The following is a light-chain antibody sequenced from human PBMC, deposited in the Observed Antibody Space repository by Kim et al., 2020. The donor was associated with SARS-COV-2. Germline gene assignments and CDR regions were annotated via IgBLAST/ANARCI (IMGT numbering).Light chain of an antibody. Sequence: ATVGDRSTITCQASQDITNYLNWYQQKPGKAPKLLIYEASNLETGVPSRFSGSGSGTDYTFSISRLQPEDVATYYCQQYDNLPLTSGGGTKVDIK. V-gene: IGKV1-33*01. CDR2: EAS. J-gene: IGKJ4*01. CDR1: QDITNY. CDR3: QQYDNLPLT.